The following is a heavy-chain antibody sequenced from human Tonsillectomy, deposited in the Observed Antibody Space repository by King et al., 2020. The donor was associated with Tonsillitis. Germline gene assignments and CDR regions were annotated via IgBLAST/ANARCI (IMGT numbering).Heavy chain of an antibody. CDR2: INPNSGGT. V-gene: IGHV1-2*02. Sequence: QLVQSGAEVKKPGASEKVSCKASGYTFTGYYMHWLRQAPGQGLEWMGWINPNSGGTNYAQKFQGRVTMTRDTSITTAYMELSSLRSDDTAVYYCARCSSGWYNWFDPWGQGTLVTVSS. CDR3: ARCSSGWYNWFDP. D-gene: IGHD6-19*01. J-gene: IGHJ5*02. CDR1: GYTFTGYY.